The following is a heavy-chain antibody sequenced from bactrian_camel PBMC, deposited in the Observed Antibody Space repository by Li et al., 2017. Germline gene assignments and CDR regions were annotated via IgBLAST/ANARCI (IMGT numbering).Heavy chain of an antibody. J-gene: IGHJ4*01. Sequence: HVQLVESGGGSTQAGGSLRFSCNYSRNRRCMAWFRQAPGKEREGVATMTTPQAATYIADSVKGRFTVSRDSAVNTLYLQMNKLKPEDTAMYYCAAGRLGRNHCPRRPDAADGNNWGQGTQVTVS. CDR3: AAGRLGRNHCPRRPDAADGNN. CDR1: RNRRC. V-gene: IGHV3S1*01. D-gene: IGHD1*01. CDR2: MTTPQAAT.